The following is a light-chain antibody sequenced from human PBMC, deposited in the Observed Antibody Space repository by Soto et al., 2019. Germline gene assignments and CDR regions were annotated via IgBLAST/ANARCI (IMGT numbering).Light chain of an antibody. CDR3: QQYSTYPYI. J-gene: IGKJ2*01. CDR2: TAS. Sequence: DIQMTQSPSALSAVVGDRVTSTFRASRAIGDRLAWFQQKPGKAPRFLIQTASNLQGGVPSRFSGGGIGTEFSLSISSLQPDDFATYYCQQYSTYPYIFGQGTKVDNK. V-gene: IGKV1D-16*01. CDR1: RAIGDR.